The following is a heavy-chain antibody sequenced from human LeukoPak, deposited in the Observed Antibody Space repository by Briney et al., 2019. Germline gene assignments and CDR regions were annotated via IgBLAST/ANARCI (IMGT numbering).Heavy chain of an antibody. CDR1: GYTFLTHY. V-gene: IGHV1-46*01. Sequence: GASVKVSCKASGYTFLTHYMHWVRQAPGQGLEWMGIINPSGDSTTYAQKFQGRVTMTRDTSTNTVHMELSSLRSEDTAVYYCAGKTWGSDAYSFDYWGQGTLVTVSS. CDR2: INPSGDST. J-gene: IGHJ4*02. D-gene: IGHD7-27*01. CDR3: AGKTWGSDAYSFDY.